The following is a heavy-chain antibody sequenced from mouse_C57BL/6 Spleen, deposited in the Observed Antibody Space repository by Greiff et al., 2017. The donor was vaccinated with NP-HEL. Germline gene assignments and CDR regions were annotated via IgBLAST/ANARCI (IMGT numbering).Heavy chain of an antibody. CDR3: AREDYYGSREFAY. CDR2: INPSSGYT. J-gene: IGHJ3*01. CDR1: GYTFTSYT. V-gene: IGHV1-4*01. Sequence: QVQLKQSGAELARPGASVKMSCKASGYTFTSYTMHWVKQRPGQGLEWIGYINPSSGYTKYNQKFKDKATLTADKSSSTAYMQLSSLTSEDSAVYYCAREDYYGSREFAYWGKGTLVTVSA. D-gene: IGHD1-1*01.